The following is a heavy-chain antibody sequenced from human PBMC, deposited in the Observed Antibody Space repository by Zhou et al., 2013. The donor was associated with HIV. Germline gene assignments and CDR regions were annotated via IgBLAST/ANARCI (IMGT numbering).Heavy chain of an antibody. CDR3: ASLGAVADRNY. CDR2: INAGNGNT. J-gene: IGHJ4*02. CDR1: GYTFTSYA. D-gene: IGHD6-19*01. Sequence: QVQLVQSGAEVKKPGASVKVSCKASGYTFTSYAMHWVRQAPGQRLEWMGWINAGNGNTKYAQNLQGRVTMTTDTSTSTVYMELRSLRSDDTAVYYCASLGAVADRNYWGQGTLVTVSS. V-gene: IGHV1-3*01.